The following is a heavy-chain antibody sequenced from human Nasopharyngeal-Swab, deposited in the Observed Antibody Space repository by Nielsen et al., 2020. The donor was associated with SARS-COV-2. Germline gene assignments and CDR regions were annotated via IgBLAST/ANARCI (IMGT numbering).Heavy chain of an antibody. V-gene: IGHV1-18*01. CDR3: ARDPRGPDY. CDR2: NSPYNSKA. Sequence: ASVKVSCKTSGTYVISWVRQAPGQGLEWVGRNSPYNSKANYAQNIQGRVTMTTDTSTSTAYMELSSLRSDDTAVYYCARDPRGPDYWGQGTLVTVSS. CDR1: GTYV. D-gene: IGHD6-25*01. J-gene: IGHJ4*02.